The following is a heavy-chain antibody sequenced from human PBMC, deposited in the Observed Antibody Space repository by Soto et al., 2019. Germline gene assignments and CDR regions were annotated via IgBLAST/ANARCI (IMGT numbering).Heavy chain of an antibody. Sequence: QITLKESGPTLVKPTQTLTLTCTFSGFSLSTSGVGVGWIRQPPGKALEWLALIYWDDDKRYSPSLKSRLTITKDTTKTQVVLTMTNMDPVDTATYYCARVTMVRGVLEGMDVWGQGTTVTVSS. D-gene: IGHD3-10*01. J-gene: IGHJ6*02. V-gene: IGHV2-5*02. CDR1: GFSLSTSGVG. CDR2: IYWDDDK. CDR3: ARVTMVRGVLEGMDV.